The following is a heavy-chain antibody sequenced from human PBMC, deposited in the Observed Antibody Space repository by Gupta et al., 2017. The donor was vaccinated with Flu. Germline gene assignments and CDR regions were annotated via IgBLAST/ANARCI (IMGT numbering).Heavy chain of an antibody. CDR1: GGSIESYP. Sequence: QVQLQESGPGLVKPSETLSLTCTVSGGSIESYPWSWIRQPPGKGLEWIGYAYNSGSTSYKPSLKSRVTISLDTSKNQFSLKLSSVTAVDTAIYYCARGVRHMDVWGQGTTVTVSS. CDR2: AYNSGST. J-gene: IGHJ6*02. CDR3: ARGVRHMDV. V-gene: IGHV4-59*01. D-gene: IGHD3-22*01.